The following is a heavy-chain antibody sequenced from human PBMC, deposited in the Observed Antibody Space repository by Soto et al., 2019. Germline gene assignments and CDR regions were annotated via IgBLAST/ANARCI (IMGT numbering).Heavy chain of an antibody. V-gene: IGHV1-8*01. Sequence: GASVKVSCKASGYTFTSYDMNWVRQATGQGLEWMGWMNPNSGNTGYAQKFQGRVTMTRDTSTSTVYMELSSLRSEDTAVYYCAMEESTAGEGWYFDLWGRGTLVTVSS. D-gene: IGHD2-21*02. CDR1: GYTFTSYD. J-gene: IGHJ2*01. CDR3: AMEESTAGEGWYFDL. CDR2: MNPNSGNT.